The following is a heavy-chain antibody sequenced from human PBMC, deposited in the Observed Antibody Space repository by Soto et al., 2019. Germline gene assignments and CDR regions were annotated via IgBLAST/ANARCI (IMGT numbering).Heavy chain of an antibody. V-gene: IGHV4-59*01. CDR3: ARVKADTTDPLRFDY. D-gene: IGHD5-12*01. J-gene: IGHJ4*02. CDR1: GGSISSYY. Sequence: SETLPLTCTVSGGSISSYYWSWIRQPPGKGLEWIGYIYYSGSTNYNPSLKSRVTISVDTSKNQFSLKLSSVTAADTAVYYCARVKADTTDPLRFDYWGQGTLVTVSS. CDR2: IYYSGST.